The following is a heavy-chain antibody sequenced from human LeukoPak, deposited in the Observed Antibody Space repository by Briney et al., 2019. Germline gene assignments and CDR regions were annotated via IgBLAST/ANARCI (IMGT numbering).Heavy chain of an antibody. CDR1: GFTFSSYG. D-gene: IGHD3-10*01. CDR2: ISYDGSNE. CDR3: AKDLYYYGSVNGPDQ. Sequence: GGSLRLSCAASGFTFSSYGMHWVRQAPGKGLEWVAVISYDGSNEYYADSVKGRFTISRDNSKNTLYLQMDSLRAEDTALFYCAKDLYYYGSVNGPDQWGQGTLVTVSS. J-gene: IGHJ4*02. V-gene: IGHV3-30*18.